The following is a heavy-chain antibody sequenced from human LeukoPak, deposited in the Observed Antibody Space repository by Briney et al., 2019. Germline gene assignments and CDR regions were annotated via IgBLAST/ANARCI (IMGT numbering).Heavy chain of an antibody. CDR1: GGSISNYY. CDR2: IYYSGST. CDR3: ARGPNRYSSGWYYFDN. Sequence: PSETLSLTCTGSGGSISNYYWSWIRQPPGKGLEWIGYIYYSGSTNYNPSLKSRVTISVDTSKNQFFLKLNSVTAADTAVYYCARGPNRYSSGWYYFDNWGQGTLVTVSS. V-gene: IGHV4-59*01. D-gene: IGHD6-19*01. J-gene: IGHJ4*02.